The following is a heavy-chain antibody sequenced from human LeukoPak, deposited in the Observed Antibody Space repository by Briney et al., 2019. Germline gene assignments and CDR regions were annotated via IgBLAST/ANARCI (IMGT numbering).Heavy chain of an antibody. CDR1: GYTFTSYG. CDR3: ARPDGRGWDALDY. Sequence: ASVKVSCKTSGYTFTSYGISWVRQAPGQGLEWIGWISTYNANTNYAQKLQGRVTMTTDTSTSTAYMELRSLRSDDTAVYYCARPDGRGWDALDYWGQGTLVTVSS. V-gene: IGHV1-18*01. D-gene: IGHD6-19*01. J-gene: IGHJ4*02. CDR2: ISTYNANT.